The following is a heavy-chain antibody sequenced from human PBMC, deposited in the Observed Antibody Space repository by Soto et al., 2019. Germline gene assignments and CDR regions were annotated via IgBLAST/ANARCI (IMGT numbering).Heavy chain of an antibody. CDR3: AKDLGFSAPTAFDY. CDR1: GFSLSTYA. Sequence: DVQLLQSGGGLVQPGGSLRLSCASSGFSLSTYAVSWVRQAPGKGLEWVSGIGASGGSTYYTDSVKGRFTIARDSSQNTVYMQMNILRAVDTAVYFCAKDLGFSAPTAFDYWGLGAQVTVSS. J-gene: IGHJ4*02. V-gene: IGHV3-23*01. D-gene: IGHD3-10*01. CDR2: IGASGGST.